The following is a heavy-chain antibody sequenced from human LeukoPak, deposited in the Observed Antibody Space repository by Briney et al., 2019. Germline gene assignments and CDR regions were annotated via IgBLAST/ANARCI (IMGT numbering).Heavy chain of an antibody. D-gene: IGHD4-23*01. CDR3: ARWAVVTIFAGAFDI. CDR2: IYYSGST. V-gene: IGHV4-59*01. Sequence: SETLSLTCTVSGGSISSYYWSWIRQPPGKGLEWIGYIYYSGSTNYNPSLKSRVTISVDTSKNQFSLKLSSVTAADTAVYYCARWAVVTIFAGAFDIWGQGTMVTVSS. J-gene: IGHJ3*02. CDR1: GGSISSYY.